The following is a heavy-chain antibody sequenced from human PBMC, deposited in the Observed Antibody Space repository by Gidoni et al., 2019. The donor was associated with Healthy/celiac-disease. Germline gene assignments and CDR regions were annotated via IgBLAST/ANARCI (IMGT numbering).Heavy chain of an antibody. CDR2: IDPSDSYT. J-gene: IGHJ5*02. Sequence: EVQLVQSGAEVKKPGESLRISCKGSGYSFTSYWISWVRQMPGKGLEWMGRIDPSDSYTNYSPSFQGHVTISADKSISTAYLQWSSLKASDTAMYYGARSRVVVAATIWFDPWGQGTLVTVSS. D-gene: IGHD2-15*01. CDR3: ARSRVVVAATIWFDP. CDR1: GYSFTSYW. V-gene: IGHV5-10-1*03.